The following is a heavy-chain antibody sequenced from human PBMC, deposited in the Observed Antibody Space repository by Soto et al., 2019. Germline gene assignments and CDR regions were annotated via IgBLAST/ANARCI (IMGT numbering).Heavy chain of an antibody. Sequence: GGSLRLSCAASGLTFNRYSMTCVRQTPGKGLEWVSSITTSSDVYYADSLKGRFTISRDNAKNSLYLQMNSLRAEDTAVYYCATDYYFDTSARIGAFDIWGQGTMVTVSS. J-gene: IGHJ3*02. CDR1: GLTFNRYS. CDR2: ITTSSDV. D-gene: IGHD3-22*01. CDR3: ATDYYFDTSARIGAFDI. V-gene: IGHV3-21*01.